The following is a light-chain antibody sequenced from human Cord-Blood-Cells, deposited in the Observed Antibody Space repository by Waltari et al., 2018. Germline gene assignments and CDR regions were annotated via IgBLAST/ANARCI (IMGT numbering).Light chain of an antibody. CDR3: CSYAGSYTWV. CDR1: SSDVGGYNY. CDR2: GVS. J-gene: IGLJ3*02. V-gene: IGLV2-11*01. Sequence: QSALTQPRSVSGSPGLSVTISCTGTSSDVGGYNYVSWYQHHPGKAPKLMIYGVSKRPSGVPDRFSGSKSGNTASLTISGLQAEDEADYYCCSYAGSYTWVFGGGTKLTVL.